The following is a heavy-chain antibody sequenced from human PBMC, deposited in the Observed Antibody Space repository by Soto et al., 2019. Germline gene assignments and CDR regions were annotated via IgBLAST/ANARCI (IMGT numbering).Heavy chain of an antibody. V-gene: IGHV5-51*01. CDR2: IYPGDSDT. Sequence: GESLKISCKGSVYSFTSYWINWVRQMPGKGLEWMGIIYPGDSDTRYSPSFQGQVTISRDNSKNTLYLQMNSLRAEDTAVYYCAKDRLPGQWPLAHGMDVWGQGTTVTVSS. D-gene: IGHD6-19*01. CDR3: AKDRLPGQWPLAHGMDV. CDR1: VYSFTSYW. J-gene: IGHJ6*02.